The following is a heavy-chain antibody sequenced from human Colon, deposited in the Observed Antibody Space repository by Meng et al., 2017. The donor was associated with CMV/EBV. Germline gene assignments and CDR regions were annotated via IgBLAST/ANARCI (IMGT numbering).Heavy chain of an antibody. CDR2: INPSGGST. CDR3: ASYFYCSSTSCYTWGVTTNYYGMDV. Sequence: ASVKVSCKASGYTFTSYYMHWVRQAPGQGLEWMGIINPSGGSTSYAQKFQGRVTMTRDTSTSTVYMEPSSLRSEDTAVYYCASYFYCSSTSCYTWGVTTNYYGMDVWGQGTTVTVSS. V-gene: IGHV1-46*01. D-gene: IGHD2-2*02. CDR1: GYTFTSYY. J-gene: IGHJ6*02.